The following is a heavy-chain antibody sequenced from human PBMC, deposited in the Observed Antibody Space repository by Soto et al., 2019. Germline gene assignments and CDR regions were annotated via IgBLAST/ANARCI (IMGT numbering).Heavy chain of an antibody. CDR2: IYWNDDK. V-gene: IGHV2-5*01. CDR3: APRVGSRASLDY. J-gene: IGHJ4*02. Sequence: SGPTLVNPTQTLTLTCTFSGFSLSTSGVSVGWIRQPPGKALEWLAFIYWNDDKSYSPSLKSRLTVTKDNSKKQVVLTMANMDPADTATYYCAPRVGSRASLDYWGQGTLVTVYS. CDR1: GFSLSTSGVS. D-gene: IGHD3-10*01.